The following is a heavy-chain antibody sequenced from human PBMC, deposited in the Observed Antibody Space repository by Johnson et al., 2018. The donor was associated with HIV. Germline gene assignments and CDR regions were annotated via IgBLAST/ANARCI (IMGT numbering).Heavy chain of an antibody. CDR1: GFTFSSYD. CDR3: SRAVCRGGRCYSHDAFDI. Sequence: MQLVESGGGLKQPGGSLRLSCAASGFTFSSYDMHWVRQATGKGLEWVSTIGTSGDTYYPGSVKGRFTVSREVAKNSLYLQMNSLRAGDTALYYCSRAVCRGGRCYSHDAFDIWGQGTMVTVSS. V-gene: IGHV3-13*01. J-gene: IGHJ3*02. D-gene: IGHD2-15*01. CDR2: IGTSGDT.